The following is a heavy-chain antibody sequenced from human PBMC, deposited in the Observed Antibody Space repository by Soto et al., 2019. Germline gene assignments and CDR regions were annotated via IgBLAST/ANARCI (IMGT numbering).Heavy chain of an antibody. D-gene: IGHD1-26*01. Sequence: SVKVSCKALGNTFTYRYLHWVRQAPGQALEWMGWITPFSGDVHYAQKFQERVTITRDRPINTAYMQMSSLRSEDTAMYFCASGLPGSGPFTWELPDYWGQGTLDTGSS. CDR3: ASGLPGSGPFTWELPDY. CDR1: GNTFTYRY. V-gene: IGHV1-45*02. J-gene: IGHJ4*02. CDR2: ITPFSGDV.